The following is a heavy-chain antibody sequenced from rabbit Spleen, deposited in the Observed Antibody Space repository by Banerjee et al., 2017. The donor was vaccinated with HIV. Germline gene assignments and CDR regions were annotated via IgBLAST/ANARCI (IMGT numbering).Heavy chain of an antibody. J-gene: IGHJ4*01. CDR3: ARDAGRGDYIDGVFNL. Sequence: QEQLVESGGGLVQPEGSLTLTCTASGVSFSSGYDMCWVRQAPGKGLEWIACIYTGNSKTYYASWAKGRLTISKTSSTTVTLQMTSLTVADTATYFCARDAGRGDYIDGVFNLWGPGTLVTVS. D-gene: IGHD8-1*01. CDR2: IYTGNSKT. CDR1: GVSFSSGYD. V-gene: IGHV1S45*01.